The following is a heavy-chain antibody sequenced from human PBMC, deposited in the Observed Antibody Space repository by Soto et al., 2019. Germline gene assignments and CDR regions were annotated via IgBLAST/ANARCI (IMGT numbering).Heavy chain of an antibody. J-gene: IGHJ4*02. V-gene: IGHV3-23*01. Sequence: EVQLLESGGGLVQPGGSLRLSCAASGFTFSSYAMSWVRQAPGKGLEWVSAISGSGGSTYYADSVKGRFTISRDNSKNTLYLQMNSLRAEDTAVYYCASGGDCTPSFDYWGQGTLVTVSS. CDR3: ASGGDCTPSFDY. D-gene: IGHD2-21*02. CDR1: GFTFSSYA. CDR2: ISGSGGST.